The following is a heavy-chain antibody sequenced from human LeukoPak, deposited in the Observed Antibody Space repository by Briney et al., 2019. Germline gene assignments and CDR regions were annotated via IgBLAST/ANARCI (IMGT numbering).Heavy chain of an antibody. J-gene: IGHJ4*02. CDR3: ARVGDWNDLVY. D-gene: IGHD1-1*01. Sequence: SETLSLTCTVSGASISSYYWSWIRQPAGKGLEWIGRIYTSGSTNYNPSLKSRVTMSVDTSKNQFSLNLSSVTAADTAVYYCARVGDWNDLVYWGQGTLVTVSS. CDR1: GASISSYY. V-gene: IGHV4-4*07. CDR2: IYTSGST.